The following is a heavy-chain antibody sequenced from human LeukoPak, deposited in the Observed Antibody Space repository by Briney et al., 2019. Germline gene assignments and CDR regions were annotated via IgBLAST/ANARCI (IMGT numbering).Heavy chain of an antibody. Sequence: GSLRLSCAASGFTFTSYSMHWVRQSPGKGLEWIGEINHSGSTNYNPSLKSRVTISVDTSKNQFSLKLTSVTATDTAVYYCARDVRTTEAFEIWGHGTMVTVSS. CDR3: ARDVRTTEAFEI. CDR2: INHSGST. J-gene: IGHJ3*02. V-gene: IGHV4-34*01. D-gene: IGHD1-14*01. CDR1: GFTFTSYS.